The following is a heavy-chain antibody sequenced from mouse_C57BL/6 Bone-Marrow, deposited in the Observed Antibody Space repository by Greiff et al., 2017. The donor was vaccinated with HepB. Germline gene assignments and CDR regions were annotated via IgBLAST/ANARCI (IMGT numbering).Heavy chain of an antibody. Sequence: VQLQQSGAELVRPGASVTLSCKASGYTFTDYEMHWVKQTPVHGLEWIGAIDPETGGTAYNQKFKGKAILTADKSSSTAYMELRSLTSEDSAVYYCARDYGSYGFSYWGQGTLVTVSA. J-gene: IGHJ3*01. D-gene: IGHD1-1*01. V-gene: IGHV1-15*01. CDR3: ARDYGSYGFSY. CDR1: GYTFTDYE. CDR2: IDPETGGT.